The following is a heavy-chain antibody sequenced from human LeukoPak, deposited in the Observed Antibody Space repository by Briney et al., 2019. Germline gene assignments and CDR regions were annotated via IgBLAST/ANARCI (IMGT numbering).Heavy chain of an antibody. CDR3: AGQWTVAGWD. D-gene: IGHD6-19*01. CDR2: IYPGDSDT. CDR1: GYRFTNYW. Sequence: GESLQISCQGSGYRFTNYWIGWVRPMPGKGLEWMGIIYPGDSDTRYSTSFQGQVTIPADKSISTAYLQWSSLEASDTAMYDCAGQWTVAGWDWGQGTLVTVSS. J-gene: IGHJ4*02. V-gene: IGHV5-51*01.